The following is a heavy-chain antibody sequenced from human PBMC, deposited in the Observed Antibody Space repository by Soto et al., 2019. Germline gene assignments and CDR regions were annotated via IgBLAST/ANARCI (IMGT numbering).Heavy chain of an antibody. Sequence: SETLSLTCSVSGGSINSDWCTWIRHPAGKGLEWIGRVYSSGTTDYNPSLNSRATMSGETSKNQFYLKLSSVTAADTAVYYCARDIGSFAYGEGYWGQGIQVTVSS. CDR3: ARDIGSFAYGEGY. D-gene: IGHD3-10*01. CDR2: VYSSGTT. V-gene: IGHV4-4*07. CDR1: GGSINSDW. J-gene: IGHJ4*02.